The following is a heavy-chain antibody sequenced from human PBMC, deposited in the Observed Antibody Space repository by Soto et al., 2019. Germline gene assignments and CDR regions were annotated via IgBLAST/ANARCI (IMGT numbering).Heavy chain of an antibody. CDR3: AMLGGWSGGSSGMDV. CDR1: GLIFSDYH. J-gene: IGHJ6*02. CDR2: IRRKANSYTT. V-gene: IGHV3-72*01. D-gene: IGHD6-19*01. Sequence: EVQLVESGGGLVQPGGSLRLSCAASGLIFSDYHMDWVRQAPGKGLEWVGRIRRKANSYTTEYAASVKGRFTISRGDSKNSLYLQMKSLKSEDTAVYYCAMLGGWSGGSSGMDVWGQGTTVTVSS.